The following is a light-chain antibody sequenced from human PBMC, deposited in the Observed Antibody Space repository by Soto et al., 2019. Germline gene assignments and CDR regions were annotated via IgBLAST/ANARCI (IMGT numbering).Light chain of an antibody. CDR3: QQYKDWPPYT. Sequence: EILMTQSQATLSFSPGERATLSCRASQRISSNVAWYQQKPGPAPRLLIYGASTRATGVPARFSGGGSGTEFTLTISSLQSEDFAVYFCQQYKDWPPYTFGQGTKLEIK. V-gene: IGKV3-15*01. CDR1: QRISSN. CDR2: GAS. J-gene: IGKJ2*01.